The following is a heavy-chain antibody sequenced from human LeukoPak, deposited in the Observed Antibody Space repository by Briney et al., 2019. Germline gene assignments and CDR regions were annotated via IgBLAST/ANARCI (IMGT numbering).Heavy chain of an antibody. CDR1: GFTFSSFA. CDR2: ISGSGDTT. D-gene: IGHD6-13*01. V-gene: IGHV3-23*01. CDR3: AKDGFVPPPHRSSSGRPYYFDY. J-gene: IGHJ4*02. Sequence: GGSLRLSCAASGFTFSSFAMNWVRQAPGKGLEWVSIISGSGDTTYYADSVKGRFTFSRDNSKNTLYLQMNSLRAEDTAVYYCAKDGFVPPPHRSSSGRPYYFDYWGQGTLVTVSS.